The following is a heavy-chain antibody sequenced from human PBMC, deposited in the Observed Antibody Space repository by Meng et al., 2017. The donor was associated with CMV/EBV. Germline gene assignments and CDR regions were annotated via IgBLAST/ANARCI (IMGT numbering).Heavy chain of an antibody. CDR2: INHSGST. D-gene: IGHD2-2*01. CDR3: ARDLDAGVVVVPAAIFPYYYYGMDV. Sequence: SQTLSLTCAVYGGSFSGYYWSWIRQPPGKGLEWIGEINHSGSTNYNPSLKSRVTISVDTSKNQFSLKLSSVTAADTAVYYCARDLDAGVVVVPAAIFPYYYYGMDVWGQGTTVTVSS. J-gene: IGHJ6*02. CDR1: GGSFSGYY. V-gene: IGHV4-34*01.